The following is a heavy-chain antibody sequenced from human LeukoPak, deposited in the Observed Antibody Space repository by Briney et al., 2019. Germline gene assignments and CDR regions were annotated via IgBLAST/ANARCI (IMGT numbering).Heavy chain of an antibody. CDR1: GYTFTSYA. V-gene: IGHV7-4-1*02. D-gene: IGHD3-16*01. CDR2: INTNTGNP. CDR3: ARENDYVWGSSTGRDAFDI. J-gene: IGHJ3*02. Sequence: ASVKVSCKASGYTFTSYAMNWVRQAPGQGLEWMGWINTNTGNPTYAQGFTGRFVFSLDTSVSTAYLQISSLKAEDTAVYYCARENDYVWGSSTGRDAFDIWGQGTMVTVSS.